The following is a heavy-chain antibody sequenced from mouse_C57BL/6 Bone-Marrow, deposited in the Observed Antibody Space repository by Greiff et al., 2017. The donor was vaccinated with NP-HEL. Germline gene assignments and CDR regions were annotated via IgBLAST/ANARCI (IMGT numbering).Heavy chain of an antibody. CDR1: GFTFTDYY. V-gene: IGHV7-3*01. J-gene: IGHJ1*03. CDR2: IRNKANGYTT. CDR3: ASLYYDYDDWYFDV. Sequence: EVNVVESGGGLVQPGGSLSLSCAASGFTFTDYYMSWVRQPPGKALEWLGFIRNKANGYTTEYSASVKGRFTISRDNSQSILYLQMNALRAEDSATYYCASLYYDYDDWYFDVWGTGTTVTVSS. D-gene: IGHD2-4*01.